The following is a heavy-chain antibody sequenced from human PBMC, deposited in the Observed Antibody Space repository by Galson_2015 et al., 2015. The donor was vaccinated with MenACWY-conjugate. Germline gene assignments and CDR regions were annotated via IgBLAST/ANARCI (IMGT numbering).Heavy chain of an antibody. Sequence: SVKVSCKASGGTFSSYAISWVRQAPGQGLEWMGGIIPIFGTANYAQKFQGRVTITADESTSTAYMELSSLRSEDTAVYYCAEKQQDYGDYYYYMDVWGKGTTVTVSS. D-gene: IGHD4-17*01. CDR3: AEKQQDYGDYYYYMDV. CDR1: GGTFSSYA. J-gene: IGHJ6*03. CDR2: IIPIFGTA. V-gene: IGHV1-69*13.